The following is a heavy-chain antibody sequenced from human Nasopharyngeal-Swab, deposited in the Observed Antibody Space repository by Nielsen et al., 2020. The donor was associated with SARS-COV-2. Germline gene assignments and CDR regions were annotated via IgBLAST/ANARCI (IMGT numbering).Heavy chain of an antibody. D-gene: IGHD1-26*01. CDR1: GGSISSYY. Sequence: GSLRLSCTVSGGSISSYYWSWIRQPAGKGLEWIGRIYTSGSTNYNPSIKSRVTMSVDTSKNQFSLKLSTVTAADTAVYYCASGHSGSFDYWGQGTLVTVSS. V-gene: IGHV4-4*07. CDR3: ASGHSGSFDY. J-gene: IGHJ4*02. CDR2: IYTSGST.